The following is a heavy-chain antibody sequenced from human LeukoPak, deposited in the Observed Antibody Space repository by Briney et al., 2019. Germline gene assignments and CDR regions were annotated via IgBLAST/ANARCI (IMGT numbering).Heavy chain of an antibody. CDR2: INPSGDYT. D-gene: IGHD3-22*01. J-gene: IGHJ4*02. V-gene: IGHV1-46*01. Sequence: ASVKVSCKASGYTFTSYYIHWVRQALGQGLEWMGIINPSGDYTNYAQKFQGRVTMTRDMSTSTVYMELSSLRSEDTAVFYCARSGYDRSGYYYVDYWGQGTLVTVSS. CDR3: ARSGYDRSGYYYVDY. CDR1: GYTFTSYY.